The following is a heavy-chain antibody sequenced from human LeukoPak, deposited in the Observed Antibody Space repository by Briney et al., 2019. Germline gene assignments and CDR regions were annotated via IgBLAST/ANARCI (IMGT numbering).Heavy chain of an antibody. CDR3: ARGASVREIDL. Sequence: GRSLRLSCVASGFTFHDYAMHWVRQAPGKGLKWVSSISWNSDRIAYADSVKGRLTISRDNAKNSLYLQMNSLSSEDTAFYYCARGASVREIDLWGQGTLVTVSS. J-gene: IGHJ5*02. CDR1: GFTFHDYA. CDR2: ISWNSDRI. D-gene: IGHD3-10*01. V-gene: IGHV3-9*01.